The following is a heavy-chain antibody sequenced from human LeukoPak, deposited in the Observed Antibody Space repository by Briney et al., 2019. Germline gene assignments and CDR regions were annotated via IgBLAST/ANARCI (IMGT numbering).Heavy chain of an antibody. Sequence: ASVKVSCKASGYTFTSYDINWVRQATGQGLEWMGIINPSGGSTNYSPKFQGRVTMTRDTSTSTVYMELSSLRSEDTAVYYCARERGGDCYFDYWGQGTLVTVSS. D-gene: IGHD2-21*01. CDR3: ARERGGDCYFDY. V-gene: IGHV1-46*01. CDR1: GYTFTSYD. CDR2: INPSGGST. J-gene: IGHJ4*02.